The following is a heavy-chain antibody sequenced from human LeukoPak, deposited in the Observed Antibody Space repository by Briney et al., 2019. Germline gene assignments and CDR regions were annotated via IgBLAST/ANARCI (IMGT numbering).Heavy chain of an antibody. Sequence: PGGSLRLSCAASGFTVSSNYMTWVRQAPGKGLEWVSVISGSGGSTYYADSVKGRLTISRDNSKNTLYLQMNSLRAEDTAVYYCAKLSYDILSGYYLDYWGQGTLVTVSS. CDR2: ISGSGGST. CDR1: GFTVSSNY. D-gene: IGHD3-9*01. J-gene: IGHJ4*02. V-gene: IGHV3-23*01. CDR3: AKLSYDILSGYYLDY.